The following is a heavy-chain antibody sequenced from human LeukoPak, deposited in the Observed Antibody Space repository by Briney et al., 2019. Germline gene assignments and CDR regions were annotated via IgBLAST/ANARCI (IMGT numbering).Heavy chain of an antibody. J-gene: IGHJ4*02. CDR3: ARDLYSSGWYAFDY. CDR2: IIPIFGTA. Sequence: SVKVSCKASGGTFSSYAISWVRQAPGQGLEWMGGIIPIFGTANYAQKFQGRVTITADTSTSTAYMELRSLRSDDTAVYYCARDLYSSGWYAFDYWGQGTLVTVSS. D-gene: IGHD6-19*01. CDR1: GGTFSSYA. V-gene: IGHV1-69*06.